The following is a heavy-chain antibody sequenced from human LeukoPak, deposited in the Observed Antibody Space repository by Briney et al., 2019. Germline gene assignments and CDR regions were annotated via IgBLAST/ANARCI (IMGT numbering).Heavy chain of an antibody. D-gene: IGHD2-2*01. J-gene: IGHJ6*03. V-gene: IGHV4-59*11. CDR2: IYYSGST. CDR1: GGSISSHY. Sequence: PSETLSLTCTVSGGSISSHYWSWIRQPPGKGLERIGYIYYSGSTNYNPSLKSRVTISVDTSTNQFSLKLSSVTAADTAVYYCARGAVVPAAKVGIRYYYYYMDVWGKGTTVTVSS. CDR3: ARGAVVPAAKVGIRYYYYYMDV.